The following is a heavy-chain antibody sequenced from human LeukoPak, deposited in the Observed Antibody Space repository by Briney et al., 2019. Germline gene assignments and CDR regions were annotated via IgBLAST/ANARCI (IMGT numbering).Heavy chain of an antibody. CDR3: ARGFADFVWGSYPSSY. J-gene: IGHJ4*02. D-gene: IGHD3-16*02. Sequence: GGSLRLSCAASGFTFSSYSMNWVRQAPGKGLEWVSSITGSSSYIHYADSVKGRFTISRDNAKNSLYLQMNSLRAEDTAVYYCARGFADFVWGSYPSSYWGQGILATVSS. CDR1: GFTFSSYS. CDR2: ITGSSSYI. V-gene: IGHV3-21*01.